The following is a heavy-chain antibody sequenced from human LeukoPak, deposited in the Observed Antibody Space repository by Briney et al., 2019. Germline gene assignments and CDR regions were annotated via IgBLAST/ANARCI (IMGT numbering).Heavy chain of an antibody. J-gene: IGHJ4*02. Sequence: SETLSLTCTVSGGSISSGSYYWSWIRQPAGKGLEWIGRIYTSGSTNYNPSLKSRVTIPVDTSKNQFSLKLSSVTAADTAVYYCARVLGGWFDYWGQGTLVTVSS. CDR1: GGSISSGSYY. V-gene: IGHV4-61*02. CDR3: ARVLGGWFDY. D-gene: IGHD6-19*01. CDR2: IYTSGST.